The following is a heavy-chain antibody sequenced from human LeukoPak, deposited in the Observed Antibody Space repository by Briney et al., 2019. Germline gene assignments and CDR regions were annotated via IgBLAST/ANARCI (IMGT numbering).Heavy chain of an antibody. V-gene: IGHV3-33*01. CDR3: ARNGYYDILTGSLLGFDY. Sequence: GGSLRLSCAASGFTFSSYGMHWVRQAPGKGLEWVAVIWYDGSNKYYADSVKGRFTISRDNSKNTLYLQMNSLRAEDTAVYYCARNGYYDILTGSLLGFDYWGQGTLVTVSS. CDR2: IWYDGSNK. CDR1: GFTFSSYG. D-gene: IGHD3-9*01. J-gene: IGHJ4*02.